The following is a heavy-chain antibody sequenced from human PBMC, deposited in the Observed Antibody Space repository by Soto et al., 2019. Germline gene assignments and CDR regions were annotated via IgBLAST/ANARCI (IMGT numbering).Heavy chain of an antibody. Sequence: ASVKVSCKASGYTFTSYYMHWVRQAPGQGLEWRGIINPSGGSTSYAQKFQGRVTMTRDTSTSTVYMELSSLRSEDTAVYYCARDKVVGATGGYYGMDVWGQGTTVTVSS. D-gene: IGHD1-26*01. CDR1: GYTFTSYY. J-gene: IGHJ6*02. CDR2: INPSGGST. CDR3: ARDKVVGATGGYYGMDV. V-gene: IGHV1-46*01.